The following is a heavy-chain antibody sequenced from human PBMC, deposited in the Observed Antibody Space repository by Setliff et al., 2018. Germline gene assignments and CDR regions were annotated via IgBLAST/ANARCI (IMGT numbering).Heavy chain of an antibody. CDR2: MYYSGDT. CDR1: GFSISSGYY. D-gene: IGHD5-18*01. V-gene: IGHV4-59*08. Sequence: PSETLSLTCAVSGFSISSGYYWSWIRQPPGKGLEWIGYMYYSGDTNYNPSLKSRVTISVDTSKNQFSLELRSVTAADTAVYYCARLPPLHTPMALTFDYWGQGILVTVSS. J-gene: IGHJ4*02. CDR3: ARLPPLHTPMALTFDY.